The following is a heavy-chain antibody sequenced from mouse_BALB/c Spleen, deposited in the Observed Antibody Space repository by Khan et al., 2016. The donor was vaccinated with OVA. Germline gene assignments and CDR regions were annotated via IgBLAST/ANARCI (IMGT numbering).Heavy chain of an antibody. CDR1: GYSITSGYG. CDR2: ISYSGST. D-gene: IGHD1-2*01. J-gene: IGHJ2*01. Sequence: EVQLQESGPGLVKPSQSLSLTCTVTGYSITSGYGWNWIRQFPGNKLEWMGYISYSGSTNYNPSLKNKISITRDKSKNKFFLQLNSVTTEDTATYYCAITARIKYWGKGTTLTVSS. V-gene: IGHV3-2*02. CDR3: AITARIKY.